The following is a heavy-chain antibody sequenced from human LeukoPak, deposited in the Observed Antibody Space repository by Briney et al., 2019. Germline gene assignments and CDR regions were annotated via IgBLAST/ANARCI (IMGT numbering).Heavy chain of an antibody. CDR1: GGTFSSYA. CDR3: ARGGGYGDYYFDY. J-gene: IGHJ4*02. Sequence: GASVKVSCKASGGTFSSYAISWVRQAPGQGLEWMGGILPIFGTANDAQKFQGRVTITADESTSTAYMELSSLRSEDTAVCYCARGGGYGDYYFDYWGQGTLVTVSS. CDR2: ILPIFGTA. V-gene: IGHV1-69*13. D-gene: IGHD4-17*01.